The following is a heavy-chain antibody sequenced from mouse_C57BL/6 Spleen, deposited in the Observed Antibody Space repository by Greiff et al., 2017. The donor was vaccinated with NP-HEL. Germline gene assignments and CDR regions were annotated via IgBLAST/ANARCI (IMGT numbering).Heavy chain of an antibody. J-gene: IGHJ4*01. CDR3: ARREYSNYEDYAMDY. D-gene: IGHD2-5*01. V-gene: IGHV1-69*01. CDR2: IDPSDSYT. Sequence: VQLQQPGAELVMPGASVKLSCKASGYTFTSYWMHWVKQRPGQGLEWIGEIDPSDSYTNYNQKFKGKSTLTVDKSSSTAYMQLSSLTSEDSAVYYCARREYSNYEDYAMDYWGQGTSVTGSS. CDR1: GYTFTSYW.